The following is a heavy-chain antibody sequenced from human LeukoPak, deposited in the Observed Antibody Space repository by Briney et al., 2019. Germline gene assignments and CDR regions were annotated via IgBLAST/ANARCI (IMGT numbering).Heavy chain of an antibody. CDR3: ARAVGSGSYFLAAFDY. V-gene: IGHV3-21*01. D-gene: IGHD3-10*01. CDR2: ISGSSSYI. CDR1: GFTFSSYW. J-gene: IGHJ4*02. Sequence: PGGSLRLSCAASGFTFSSYWMSWVRQAPGKGLEWVSSISGSSSYIYYADSVKGRFSISRDNAKNSLYLQMNSLRAEDTAVYYCARAVGSGSYFLAAFDYWGQGTLVTVSS.